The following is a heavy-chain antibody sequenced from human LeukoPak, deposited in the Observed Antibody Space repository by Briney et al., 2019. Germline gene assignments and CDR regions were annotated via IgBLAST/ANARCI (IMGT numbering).Heavy chain of an antibody. D-gene: IGHD2-2*01. J-gene: IGHJ5*02. Sequence: GGSLRLSCAASGFTFDDYGMSWVRQAPGKGLEWVSAISGSGGSTYYADSVKGRFTISRDNSKNTLYLQMNSLRAEDTAVYYCAKDRAIVPFDPWGQGTLVTVSS. V-gene: IGHV3-23*01. CDR2: ISGSGGST. CDR3: AKDRAIVPFDP. CDR1: GFTFDDYG.